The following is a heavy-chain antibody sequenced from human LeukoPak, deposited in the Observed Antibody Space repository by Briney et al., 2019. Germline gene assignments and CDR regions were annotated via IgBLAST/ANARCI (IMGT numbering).Heavy chain of an antibody. Sequence: PGGSLRLSCAASGFTFSSYAMHWVRQAPGKGLEWVAVISYDGSNKYYADSVKGRFTISRDNSKNTLYLQMNSLRAEDTAVYYCARDYHGSGSYYPTPDYWGQGTLVIVSS. J-gene: IGHJ4*02. CDR1: GFTFSSYA. CDR3: ARDYHGSGSYYPTPDY. D-gene: IGHD3-10*01. V-gene: IGHV3-30*04. CDR2: ISYDGSNK.